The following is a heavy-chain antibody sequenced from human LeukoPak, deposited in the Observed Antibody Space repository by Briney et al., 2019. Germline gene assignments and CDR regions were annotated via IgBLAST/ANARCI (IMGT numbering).Heavy chain of an antibody. CDR1: GGSFSGYY. V-gene: IGHV4-34*01. D-gene: IGHD4-17*01. Sequence: TSETLSLTCAVYGGSFSGYYWSWIRQPPGKGLEWIGEINHSGSTNYNPSLKSRVTISVDTSKNQSSLKLSSVTAADTAVYYCARTHTGYGDYITRFDPWGQGTLVTVSS. CDR3: ARTHTGYGDYITRFDP. CDR2: INHSGST. J-gene: IGHJ5*02.